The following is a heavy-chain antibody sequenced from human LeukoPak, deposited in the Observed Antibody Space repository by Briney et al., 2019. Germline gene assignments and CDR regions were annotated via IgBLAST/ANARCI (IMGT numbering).Heavy chain of an antibody. D-gene: IGHD4-17*01. V-gene: IGHV4-59*01. CDR1: GGSISSYY. Sequence: PSETLSLTCTVSGGSISSYYWSWIRQPPGKGLEWIGYIYYSGSTNYNPSLKSRVTISVDTSKNQFSLKLSSVTAADTAVYYCARDRTGHLTLRSLYGDYGWFDPWGQGTLVTVSS. CDR3: ARDRTGHLTLRSLYGDYGWFDP. CDR2: IYYSGST. J-gene: IGHJ5*02.